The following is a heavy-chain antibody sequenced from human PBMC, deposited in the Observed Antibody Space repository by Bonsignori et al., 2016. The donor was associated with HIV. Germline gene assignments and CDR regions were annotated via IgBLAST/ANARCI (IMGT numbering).Heavy chain of an antibody. V-gene: IGHV3-23*01. CDR3: AKAFQAAAGPGPKYYFDF. CDR1: GFTFSNYA. D-gene: IGHD6-13*01. J-gene: IGHJ4*02. Sequence: EVKLLESGGGLVQPGGSLRLSCAASGFTFSNYAMSWVRQPPGRGLEWVSAITATGGSTNYADSVKGRFTISRDNSNNTLYLQMHSLRDDDTALYFCAKAFQAAAGPGPKYYFDFWGQGALVTV. CDR2: ITATGGST.